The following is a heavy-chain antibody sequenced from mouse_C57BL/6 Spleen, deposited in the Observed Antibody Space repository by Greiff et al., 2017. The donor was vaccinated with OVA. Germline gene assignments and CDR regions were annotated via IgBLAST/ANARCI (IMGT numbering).Heavy chain of an antibody. CDR2: IDPEDGET. D-gene: IGHD2-2*01. V-gene: IGHV14-2*01. CDR3: ARSFYGYDEGYAMDY. J-gene: IGHJ4*01. CDR1: GFNIKDYY. Sequence: VQLKESGAELVKPGASVKLSCTASGFNIKDYYMHWVKQRTEQGLEWIGRIDPEDGETKYAPKFQGKATITADPSSNTAYLQLSILTSEDTAVYYCARSFYGYDEGYAMDYWGQGTSVTVSS.